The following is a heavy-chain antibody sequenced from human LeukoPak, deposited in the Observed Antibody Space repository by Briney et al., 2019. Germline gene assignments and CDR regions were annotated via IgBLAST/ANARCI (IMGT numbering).Heavy chain of an antibody. D-gene: IGHD4-17*01. J-gene: IGHJ4*02. V-gene: IGHV3-53*01. Sequence: GGSLRLSCAVSGLAVSDNYMSWVRQAPGKGLVWVSFIFPNGNTYYADFVQGRFSISRDNSRNTLFLDMSSLRTEDTAVFFCARANSVYGDFDYWGQGTLVTVSS. CDR1: GLAVSDNY. CDR2: IFPNGNT. CDR3: ARANSVYGDFDY.